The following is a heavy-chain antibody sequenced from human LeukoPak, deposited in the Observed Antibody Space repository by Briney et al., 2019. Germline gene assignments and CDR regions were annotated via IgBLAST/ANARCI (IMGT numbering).Heavy chain of an antibody. CDR3: AKEPSSSSWPYYYYGMDV. V-gene: IGHV3-11*05. J-gene: IGHJ6*04. Sequence: PGGSLRLSCAASGFTFSDYYMSWIRQAPGKGLEWVSYISSSSSYTNYADSVKGRFTISRDNSKNTLYLQMNSLRAEDTAVYYCAKEPSSSSWPYYYYGMDVWGKGTTVTVSS. D-gene: IGHD6-13*01. CDR1: GFTFSDYY. CDR2: ISSSSSYT.